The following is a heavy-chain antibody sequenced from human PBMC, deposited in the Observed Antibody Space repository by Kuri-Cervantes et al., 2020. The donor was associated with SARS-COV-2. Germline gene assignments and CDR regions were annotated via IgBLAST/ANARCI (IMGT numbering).Heavy chain of an antibody. J-gene: IGHJ4*02. CDR2: IYSSGST. V-gene: IGHV4-59*08. CDR1: GGSVINYY. Sequence: SETLSLTCTVSGGSVINYYWSWIRQPPGKGLEWIGSIYSSGSTDYNPSLQSRVTISVDTSKNQFSLKLSSVTAADTAVYYCAREILAAAGKGAGDYWGQGTLVTVSS. D-gene: IGHD6-13*01. CDR3: AREILAAAGKGAGDY.